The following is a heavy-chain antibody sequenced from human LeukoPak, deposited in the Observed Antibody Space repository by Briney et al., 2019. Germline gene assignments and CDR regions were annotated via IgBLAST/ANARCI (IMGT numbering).Heavy chain of an antibody. D-gene: IGHD2-8*01. J-gene: IGHJ4*02. V-gene: IGHV3-48*03. CDR2: IGERATRI. Sequence: PGGSLRLSCEASGFTFSSYDMNWVRQAPGKGLEWVSYIGERATRIEYADSVKGRFIMSRDDANNLLYLQMNSLRAEDTAVYFCVRDAPGSNTGDYWGQGTLVTVSS. CDR1: GFTFSSYD. CDR3: VRDAPGSNTGDY.